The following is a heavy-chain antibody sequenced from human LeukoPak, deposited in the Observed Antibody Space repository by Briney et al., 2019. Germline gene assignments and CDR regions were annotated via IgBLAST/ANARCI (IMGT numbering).Heavy chain of an antibody. D-gene: IGHD3-10*01. V-gene: IGHV4-59*01. CDR3: ARVQTPSGSGSYSFDY. CDR2: IYYSGST. Sequence: PSETLSLTCTVSGGSIRSYFWSWIRQPPGKGLEWNGYIYYSGSTNYNPSLKSRVTISVDTSKNQFSLKLSSVTAADTAVYYCARVQTPSGSGSYSFDYWGQGTLVTVSS. J-gene: IGHJ4*02. CDR1: GGSIRSYF.